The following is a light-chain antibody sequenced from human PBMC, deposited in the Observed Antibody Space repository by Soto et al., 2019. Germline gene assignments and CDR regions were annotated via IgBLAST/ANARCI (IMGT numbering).Light chain of an antibody. CDR1: SSDVGGYNY. CDR3: TSFTSGDSYV. CDR2: DVT. J-gene: IGLJ1*01. V-gene: IGLV2-14*01. Sequence: QSALTQPASVSGSPGQSITISCTGTSSDVGGYNYVSWYQQHPGKAPKLLIYDVTNRPSGVSNRFSASKSGNTASLTISGLQADDEADFYCTSFTSGDSYVFGPGTKLTVL.